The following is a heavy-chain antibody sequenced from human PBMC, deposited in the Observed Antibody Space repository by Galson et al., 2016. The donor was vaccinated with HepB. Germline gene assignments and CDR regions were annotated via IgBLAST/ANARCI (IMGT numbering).Heavy chain of an antibody. J-gene: IGHJ4*02. Sequence: SLRLSCAASGFNFDDSAMHWVRQAPGKGLEWVSSISWNRGNIDYADSVKGRFTLSRDNAKDSLYLQMNSLRPEDTALYYCVKGPGMAVAKYYFDYWGQGTLVTVSS. CDR2: ISWNRGNI. CDR3: VKGPGMAVAKYYFDY. V-gene: IGHV3-9*01. CDR1: GFNFDDSA. D-gene: IGHD6-19*01.